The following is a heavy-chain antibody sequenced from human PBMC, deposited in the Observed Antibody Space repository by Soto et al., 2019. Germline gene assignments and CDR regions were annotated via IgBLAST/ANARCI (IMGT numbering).Heavy chain of an antibody. D-gene: IGHD3-10*02. Sequence: EVQLLESGGDLVLPGGSLRLSCAASGFTFKNFAMSWVRQAPGMGLEWVSAVNGRGDSTFYADSVRGRFTISRGHAKNSIELELDSLSVDDTALYYSSKVQYSERYLSGGREERWGRGTLVTVSS. V-gene: IGHV3-23*01. CDR3: SKVQYSERYLSGGREER. CDR1: GFTFKNFA. CDR2: VNGRGDST. J-gene: IGHJ4*02.